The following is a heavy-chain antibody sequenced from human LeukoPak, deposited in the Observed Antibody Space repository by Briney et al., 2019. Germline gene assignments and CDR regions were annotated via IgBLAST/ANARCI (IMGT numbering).Heavy chain of an antibody. Sequence: SQTLSLTCAISGYIVSSKIVAWNGIRQSPSRGLEWLGRTYYMSKWYNDYALSVKSRITLNPDTSKNQFSLQLNSVTPEDTAVYFCARSHWNYDNYFDPWGQGTLVTVSS. J-gene: IGHJ5*02. CDR2: TYYMSKWYN. D-gene: IGHD1-7*01. CDR1: GYIVSSKIVA. CDR3: ARSHWNYDNYFDP. V-gene: IGHV6-1*01.